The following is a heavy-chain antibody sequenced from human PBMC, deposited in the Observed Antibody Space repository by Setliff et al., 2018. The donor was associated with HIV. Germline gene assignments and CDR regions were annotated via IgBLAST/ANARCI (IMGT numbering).Heavy chain of an antibody. J-gene: IGHJ3*02. CDR3: ARGQGCGGGCHYAFEM. CDR1: GGSIRSSGYS. CDR2: ISQSGST. Sequence: SETLSLTCAVSGGSIRSSGYSWSWIRQPPGKGLEWIGYISQSGSTYYNPSLKSRVTISVDRSKNQFSLNLNSVTAADTAVYYCARGQGCGGGCHYAFEMWGQGTMVTVSS. D-gene: IGHD2-21*02. V-gene: IGHV4-30-2*01.